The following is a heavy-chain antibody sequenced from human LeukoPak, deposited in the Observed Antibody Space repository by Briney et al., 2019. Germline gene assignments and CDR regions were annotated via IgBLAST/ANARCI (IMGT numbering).Heavy chain of an antibody. J-gene: IGHJ3*02. V-gene: IGHV4-59*01. D-gene: IGHD3-10*01. CDR2: LYYSGST. CDR3: ARGGSGISNAFDI. CDR1: GGSISSYY. Sequence: SETLSPTCSVSGGSISSYYWSWIRQPPGKGLEWIGYLYYSGSTNSNPSLKSRVTMSVDTSKNQFSLKLRSVTAADTAVYYCARGGSGISNAFDIWGQGTMVTVSS.